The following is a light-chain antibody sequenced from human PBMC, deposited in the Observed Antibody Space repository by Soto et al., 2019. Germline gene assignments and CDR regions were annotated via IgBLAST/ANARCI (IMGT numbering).Light chain of an antibody. V-gene: IGKV1-5*01. J-gene: IGKJ4*01. CDR2: DAS. CDR1: QSISSG. CDR3: QQYNSYS. Sequence: DIQMTQSPSTLSASLGDRVTITCRASQSISSGLAWYQQKPGKAPKVLIYDASSLESGVPSRFSGRGSGTEFTLTISSLQPDDFATYYCQQYNSYSFGGGTKVDIK.